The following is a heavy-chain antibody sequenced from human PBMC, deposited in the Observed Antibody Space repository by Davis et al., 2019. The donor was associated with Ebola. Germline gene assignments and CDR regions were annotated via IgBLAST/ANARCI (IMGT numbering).Heavy chain of an antibody. D-gene: IGHD3-10*01. V-gene: IGHV1-46*03. CDR3: ASSSMSRDFQH. CDR2: INPSGGST. J-gene: IGHJ1*01. Sequence: ASVKVSCKTSGYTFTAYYMHWVRQAPGQGLEWMGIINPSGGSTNYAQKFQGRVTMTRDTSTSTVYMELSSLRSEDTAMYYCASSSMSRDFQHWGQGTLVTVSS. CDR1: GYTFTAYY.